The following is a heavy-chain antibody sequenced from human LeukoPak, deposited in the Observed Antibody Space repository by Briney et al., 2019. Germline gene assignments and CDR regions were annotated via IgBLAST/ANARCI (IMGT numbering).Heavy chain of an antibody. CDR1: GGTFSSYA. CDR2: IIPIFGTA. J-gene: IGHJ6*03. Sequence: ASVKVSCKASGGTFSSYAISWVRQAPGQGLEWMGGIIPIFGTANYAQKFQGRVTITADESTSTAYMELSSLRSEDTAVYYCASREEDIVVVPAAIYYYYYYMDVWGKGTTVTVSS. V-gene: IGHV1-69*01. CDR3: ASREEDIVVVPAAIYYYYYYMDV. D-gene: IGHD2-2*01.